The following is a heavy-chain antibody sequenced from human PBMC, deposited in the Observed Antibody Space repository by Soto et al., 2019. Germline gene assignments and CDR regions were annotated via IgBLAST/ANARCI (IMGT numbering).Heavy chain of an antibody. CDR3: ARQRRLQYGGDAFDI. CDR1: GYSFTSYW. J-gene: IGHJ3*02. D-gene: IGHD4-4*01. V-gene: IGHV5-51*01. Sequence: EVQLVQSGAEVKKPGESLKISCKGSGYSFTSYWIGWVRQMPGKGLEWMGIIYPGDSDTRYSPSFQGQVTISADKSISTAYLQWSSLKASDTAMYYFARQRRLQYGGDAFDIWGQGTMVTVSS. CDR2: IYPGDSDT.